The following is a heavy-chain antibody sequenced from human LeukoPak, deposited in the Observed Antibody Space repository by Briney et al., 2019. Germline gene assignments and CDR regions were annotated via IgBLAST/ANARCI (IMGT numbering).Heavy chain of an antibody. D-gene: IGHD1-26*01. J-gene: IGHJ6*02. V-gene: IGHV3-21*01. CDR1: GFTFSSYR. CDR3: TKGENGMDV. CDR2: ISDSSSYI. Sequence: GGSLRLSCAASGFTFSSYRMNWVRQAPGKGLEWVSSISDSSSYIYHADSVKGRFTISRDNAKNSVYLQMNSLRAEDTATYYCTKGENGMDVWGQGTTVAVSS.